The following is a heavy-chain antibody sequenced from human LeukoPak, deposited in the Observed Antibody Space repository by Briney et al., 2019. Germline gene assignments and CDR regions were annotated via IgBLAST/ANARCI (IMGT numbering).Heavy chain of an antibody. J-gene: IGHJ4*02. CDR2: MNPNSGNT. CDR3: TRGSSGRRDS. CDR1: GYTFTSCD. V-gene: IGHV1-8*01. D-gene: IGHD6-19*01. Sequence: ASVKVSCTASGYTFTSCDINWVRQATGQGLEWLGWMNPNSGNTGYGQNFQDRITMTRDISIGTAYMELTNLTSEDTAIYYCTRGSSGRRDSWGQGTLVTVST.